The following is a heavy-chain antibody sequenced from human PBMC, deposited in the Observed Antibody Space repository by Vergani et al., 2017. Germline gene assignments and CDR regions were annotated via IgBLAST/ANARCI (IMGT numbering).Heavy chain of an antibody. V-gene: IGHV1-69-2*01. Sequence: EVQLVQSGAEVKKPGATMKISCKVSGYTFTDHYMHWVKQAPGKGLEWMGLVDPEDGETIYAEKFKGRVTIAADTSTDTAHLELSSLRSEDTAVYYCATPQTVTTGGMEVWSKGTTVIVSS. D-gene: IGHD4-17*01. CDR1: GYTFTDHY. CDR3: ATPQTVTTGGMEV. J-gene: IGHJ6*04. CDR2: VDPEDGET.